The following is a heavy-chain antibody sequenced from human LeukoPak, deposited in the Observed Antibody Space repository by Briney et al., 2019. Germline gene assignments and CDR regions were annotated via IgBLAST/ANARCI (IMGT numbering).Heavy chain of an antibody. V-gene: IGHV4-59*01. D-gene: IGHD3-3*01. J-gene: IGHJ6*03. Sequence: PSETLSLTCTVSGGSISSYYWSWIRQPPGKGLEWIGYIYYSGSTNYNPSLKSRVTISVDTSKNQFSLKLSSVTAADTAVYYCARSIFGVVIADYYYYMDVWGKGTTVTVSS. CDR2: IYYSGST. CDR1: GGSISSYY. CDR3: ARSIFGVVIADYYYYMDV.